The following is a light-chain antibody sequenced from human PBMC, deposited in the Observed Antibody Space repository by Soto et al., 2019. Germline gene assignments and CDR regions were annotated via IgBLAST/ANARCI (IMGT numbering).Light chain of an antibody. Sequence: QSVLTQPASVSGSPGQSITISCTGTSSDVGAYNFVSWHQQHPGKAPKLMIYNVYDRPSGISYRFSGAKSGNTASLTISGLQGEDEDDYYCSAYTVSRTYVFGTGTKVTVL. CDR2: NVY. J-gene: IGLJ1*01. CDR1: SSDVGAYNF. V-gene: IGLV2-14*03. CDR3: SAYTVSRTYV.